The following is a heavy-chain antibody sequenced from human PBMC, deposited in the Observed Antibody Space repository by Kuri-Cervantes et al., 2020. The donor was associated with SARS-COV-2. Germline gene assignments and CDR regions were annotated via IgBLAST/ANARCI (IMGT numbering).Heavy chain of an antibody. D-gene: IGHD1-26*01. CDR2: ISSSGSTI. J-gene: IGHJ6*02. CDR1: GFTFSDYY. V-gene: IGHV3-11*01. CDR3: AKEGGSYLYYYYYGMDV. Sequence: GGSLRLSCAASGFTFSDYYMSWIRQAPGKGLEWVSYISSSGSTIYYADSVKGRFTISRDNAKNSLYLQMNSLRAEDTAVYYCAKEGGSYLYYYYYGMDVWGQGTTVTVSS.